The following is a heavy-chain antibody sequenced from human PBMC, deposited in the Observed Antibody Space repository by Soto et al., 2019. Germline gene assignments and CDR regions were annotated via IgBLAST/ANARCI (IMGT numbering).Heavy chain of an antibody. CDR3: ARGRVRLRGSSFYIDY. CDR2: INHSGST. D-gene: IGHD2-15*01. CDR1: GGSFSGYY. J-gene: IGHJ4*02. V-gene: IGHV4-34*01. Sequence: SETLSLTCAVYGGSFSGYYWSWIRQPPGKGLEWIGEINHSGSTNYNPSLKSRVTISVDTSKNQFSLKLSSVTAADTAVYYCARGRVRLRGSSFYIDYWGQGTLVTVSS.